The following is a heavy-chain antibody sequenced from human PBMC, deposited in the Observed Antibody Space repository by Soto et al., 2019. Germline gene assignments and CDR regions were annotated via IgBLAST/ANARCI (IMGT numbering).Heavy chain of an antibody. Sequence: PSETLSLTCTVSGASISSGDYYWSWIRRPPGKGLEWIGYIYYTKTTYYNPSLKSRVTISVDTSKNQFSLNLSSVTAADTAVYYCAREGFGELLYADWGHGTLVTVSS. D-gene: IGHD3-10*01. V-gene: IGHV4-30-4*01. CDR3: AREGFGELLYAD. CDR1: GASISSGDYY. J-gene: IGHJ4*01. CDR2: IYYTKTT.